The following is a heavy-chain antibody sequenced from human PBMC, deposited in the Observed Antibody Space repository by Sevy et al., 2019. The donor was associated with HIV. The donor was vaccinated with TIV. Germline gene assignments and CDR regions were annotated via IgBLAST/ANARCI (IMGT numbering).Heavy chain of an antibody. D-gene: IGHD5-18*01. CDR1: GFTFSDSW. Sequence: TLSLTCVASGFTFSDSWMTWVRQAPGKGLERIAFINEDGSRLGYVDSVRGRFTISRENTKNSLYLQMNSLRAEDTAVYFCARDRAYSALDYWGQGTLVTVSS. CDR3: ARDRAYSALDY. J-gene: IGHJ4*02. V-gene: IGHV3-7*01. CDR2: INEDGSRL.